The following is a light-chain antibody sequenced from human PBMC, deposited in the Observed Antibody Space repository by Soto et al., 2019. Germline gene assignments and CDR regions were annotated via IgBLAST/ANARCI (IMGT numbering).Light chain of an antibody. CDR3: KQYGSSPPIT. V-gene: IGKV3-20*01. Sequence: VLTQSPATLSLSPAERATLSCSASQSVSSSYLAWYQQKPGHAPKLLIYGASSRATGIPDRFSGSGSGTDFTLTISRLEPEDFAVYYCKQYGSSPPITFGQGTRLEIK. J-gene: IGKJ5*01. CDR1: QSVSSSY. CDR2: GAS.